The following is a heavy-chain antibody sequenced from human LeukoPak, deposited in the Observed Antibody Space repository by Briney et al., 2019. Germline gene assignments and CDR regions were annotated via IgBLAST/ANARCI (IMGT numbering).Heavy chain of an antibody. V-gene: IGHV3-30*09. Sequence: GGSLRLSCVASGFTFSSYAMHWVRQAPGKGLEWVAVISDDGSNKYYADSVKGRFAISRDNSKSTLYLQMNSLRAEDTAVYYCAKDKGYYGMDVWGQGTTVTVSS. J-gene: IGHJ6*02. CDR3: AKDKGYYGMDV. CDR1: GFTFSSYA. CDR2: ISDDGSNK.